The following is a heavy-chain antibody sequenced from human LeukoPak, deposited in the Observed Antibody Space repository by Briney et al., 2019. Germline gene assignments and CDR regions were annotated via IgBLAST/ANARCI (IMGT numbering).Heavy chain of an antibody. D-gene: IGHD6-13*01. CDR1: GFTFSSYA. J-gene: IGHJ4*02. CDR2: ISCDGSNK. V-gene: IGHV3-30-3*01. CDR3: AKDMYSSSWYPDY. Sequence: GGSLGLSCAVSGFTFSSYAMHWVRQAPGKGLEWVAVISCDGSNKYYADSVKGRFTISRDNSKNTLYLQMNSLRAEDTAVYYCAKDMYSSSWYPDYWGQGTLVTVSS.